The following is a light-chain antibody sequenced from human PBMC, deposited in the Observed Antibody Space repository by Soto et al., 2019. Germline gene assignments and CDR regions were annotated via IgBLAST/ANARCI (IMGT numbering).Light chain of an antibody. J-gene: IGKJ2*01. CDR2: GAS. V-gene: IGKV1-5*01. CDR1: QSISSW. CDR3: QQDNSYPYT. Sequence: DIQMTQSPSTLSASVGDRVTITCRASQSISSWLAWYQQKPGKAPKLLIYGASSLDSGVPSRFSGSGSGSEFTLTISSLQPDDFAAYYCQQDNSYPYTFGQGTKLEIK.